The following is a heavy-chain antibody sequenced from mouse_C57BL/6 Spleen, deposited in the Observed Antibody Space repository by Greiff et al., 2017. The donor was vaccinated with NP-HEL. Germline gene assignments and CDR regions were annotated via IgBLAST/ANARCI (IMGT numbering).Heavy chain of an antibody. CDR1: GYTFTDHT. CDR2: IYPRDGST. V-gene: IGHV1-78*01. J-gene: IGHJ4*01. Sequence: QVQLQQSDAELVKPGASVKISCKVSGYTFTDHTIHWMKQRPEQGLEWIGYIYPRDGSTKYNEKFKGKATLTADKSSSTAYMQLNSLTSEDSAVYCCSRDGNLDYYAMDYWGQGTSVTVSS. D-gene: IGHD2-1*01. CDR3: SRDGNLDYYAMDY.